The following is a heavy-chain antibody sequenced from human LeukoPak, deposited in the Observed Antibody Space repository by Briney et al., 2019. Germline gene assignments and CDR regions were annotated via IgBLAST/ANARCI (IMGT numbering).Heavy chain of an antibody. D-gene: IGHD3-3*01. CDR1: GFTFSIYE. J-gene: IGHJ4*02. CDR3: ARDQNFWSGYGHSQLDY. CDR2: ISSSGSVI. Sequence: GGSLRLSCAASGFTFSIYEMNWVRQAPGKGLEWVSYISSSGSVIYYADSVKGRFTISRDNAKNSLYLQMNSLRAEDTAVYYCARDQNFWSGYGHSQLDYWGQGTLVTVSS. V-gene: IGHV3-48*03.